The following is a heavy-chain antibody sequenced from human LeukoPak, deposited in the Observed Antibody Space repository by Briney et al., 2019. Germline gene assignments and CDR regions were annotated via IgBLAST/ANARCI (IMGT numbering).Heavy chain of an antibody. J-gene: IGHJ4*02. Sequence: PGGSLRLSCAASGFTFSSYAMSWVRQAPGKGLEWVSAISGSGGSTYYADSVKGRFTISRDNSKNTLYLQMNSLRAEDTAVYCCAKVTFPYYYDSSGYSYYFDYWGQGTLVTVSS. CDR3: AKVTFPYYYDSSGYSYYFDY. V-gene: IGHV3-23*01. CDR1: GFTFSSYA. D-gene: IGHD3-22*01. CDR2: ISGSGGST.